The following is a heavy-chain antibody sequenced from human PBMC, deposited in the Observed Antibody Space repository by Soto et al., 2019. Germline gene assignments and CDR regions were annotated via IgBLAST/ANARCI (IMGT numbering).Heavy chain of an antibody. Sequence: GGSLRLSCAASGFPFSSTDMTWVRQAPGKGLEWVSTIDGSGGTTYYADSVKGRFTISRNNSINTVFLQMNSLRADDTALYFCAKNSGWFNTWGQGALVTVSS. CDR3: AKNSGWFNT. CDR2: IDGSGGTT. J-gene: IGHJ5*02. D-gene: IGHD3-10*01. CDR1: GFPFSSTD. V-gene: IGHV3-23*01.